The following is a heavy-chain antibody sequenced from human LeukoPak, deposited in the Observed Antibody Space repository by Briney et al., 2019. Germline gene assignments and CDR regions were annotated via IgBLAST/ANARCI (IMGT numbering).Heavy chain of an antibody. CDR3: ARDMSTGLNYFDY. CDR2: IKQDGSEK. Sequence: GGSLRLSCAASGFTFSSYWMTWVRQAPGKGLEWVANIKQDGSEKYYVDSVKGRFTISRDNAKNSLYLQMNSLRAEDTAVYYCARDMSTGLNYFDYWGQGTLVTVSS. CDR1: GFTFSSYW. D-gene: IGHD1-14*01. V-gene: IGHV3-7*01. J-gene: IGHJ4*02.